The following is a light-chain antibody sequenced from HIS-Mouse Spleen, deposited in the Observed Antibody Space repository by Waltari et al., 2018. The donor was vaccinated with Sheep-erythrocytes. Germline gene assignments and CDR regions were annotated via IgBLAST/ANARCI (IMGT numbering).Light chain of an antibody. CDR2: WAS. CDR3: QQYYSTLT. J-gene: IGKJ4*01. V-gene: IGKV4-1*01. Sequence: DIVMTQSPDSLAVSLGERATINCTASPSVLYSSNNKNYLAWYQQKPGQPPKLLIYWASTRESGVPDRFSGSGSGTDFTLTIRSLQAEDVAVYYCQQYYSTLTFGGGTKVEIK. CDR1: PSVLYSSNNKNY.